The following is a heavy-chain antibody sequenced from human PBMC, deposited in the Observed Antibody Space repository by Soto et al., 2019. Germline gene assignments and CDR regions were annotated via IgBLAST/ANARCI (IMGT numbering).Heavy chain of an antibody. CDR1: GYTLTELS. J-gene: IGHJ3*02. CDR2: FDPEDGEA. V-gene: IGHV1-24*01. CDR3: ATCLGSGGAFDI. Sequence: ASVKVSCKVSGYTLTELSMHWVRQAPGKGLEWMGGFDPEDGEAIYAQKFQGRVTMTEDTSTDTAYMELSSLRSEDTAVYYCATCLGSGGAFDIWGQGTMVTVSS. D-gene: IGHD3-10*01.